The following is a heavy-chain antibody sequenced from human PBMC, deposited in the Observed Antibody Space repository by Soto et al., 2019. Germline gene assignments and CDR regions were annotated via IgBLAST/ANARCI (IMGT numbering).Heavy chain of an antibody. CDR3: VRYPMASSRYCCGFDV. V-gene: IGHV3-23*01. CDR2: IGGYGTSI. D-gene: IGHD2-15*01. CDR1: GFTFVNFA. J-gene: IGHJ6*02. Sequence: EVQLLESGGGLAQPGGSLRLSCAASGFTFVNFAMIWVRQAPGKGLGWVSSIGGYGTSIYYADSVKGRFTISRDNSKNTLYLQMDSLTVEDTAVYYCVRYPMASSRYCCGFDVWGQGTTVTVYS.